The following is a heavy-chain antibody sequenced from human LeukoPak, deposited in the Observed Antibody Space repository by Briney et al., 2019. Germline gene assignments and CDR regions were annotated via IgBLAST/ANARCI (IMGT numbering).Heavy chain of an antibody. Sequence: GGSLRLSCAASGFTFSSYAMHWVRQAPGKGLEWVAVISFDGNNKYYADSVKGQFTISRDNSKNTLYLQMNSLRAEDTAVYYCARDRNYYGSGTWLYWGQGTLVTVSS. D-gene: IGHD3-10*01. V-gene: IGHV3-30-3*01. CDR3: ARDRNYYGSGTWLY. J-gene: IGHJ4*02. CDR1: GFTFSSYA. CDR2: ISFDGNNK.